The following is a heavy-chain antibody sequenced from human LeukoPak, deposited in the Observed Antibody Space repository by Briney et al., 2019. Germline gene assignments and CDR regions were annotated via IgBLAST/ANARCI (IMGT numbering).Heavy chain of an antibody. Sequence: GGSLRLSCAASGFMFSSNWMSWVRLAPGKGLEWVANIKQDGSEKYYVDSVKGRFTISRDNAKNSLYLQMNSLRAEDTAVYYCARLPYNWGQGTLVTVSS. CDR1: GFMFSSNW. D-gene: IGHD1-1*01. CDR2: IKQDGSEK. CDR3: ARLPYN. J-gene: IGHJ4*02. V-gene: IGHV3-7*01.